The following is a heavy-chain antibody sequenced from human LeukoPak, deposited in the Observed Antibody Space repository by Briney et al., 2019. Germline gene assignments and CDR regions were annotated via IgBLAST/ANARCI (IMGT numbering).Heavy chain of an antibody. J-gene: IGHJ3*02. CDR2: IYSGGST. CDR1: GFTFGDYA. Sequence: PGGSLRLSCTTSGFTFGDYALSWVRQAPGKGLEWVSVIYSGGSTYYADSVKGRFTISRDNSKNTLYLQMNSLRAEDTAVYYCARDLTDGGLPRYAFDIWGQGTMVTVSS. D-gene: IGHD4-23*01. V-gene: IGHV3-66*01. CDR3: ARDLTDGGLPRYAFDI.